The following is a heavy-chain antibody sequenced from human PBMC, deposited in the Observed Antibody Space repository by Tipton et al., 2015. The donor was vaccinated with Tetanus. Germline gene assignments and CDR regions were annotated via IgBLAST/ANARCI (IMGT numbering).Heavy chain of an antibody. Sequence: TLSLTCAVSGGSISSGGYSWTWIRQPPGKGLQWIGYMYYSGTTHYNPSLKSRVTISVDTSKNQFSLNLRSVTAADTAVYYCARDQGGGRVVRLNWFDPWGQGTLVTVSS. CDR2: MYYSGTT. J-gene: IGHJ5*02. CDR1: GGSISSGGYS. CDR3: ARDQGGGRVVRLNWFDP. V-gene: IGHV4-31*11. D-gene: IGHD6-6*01.